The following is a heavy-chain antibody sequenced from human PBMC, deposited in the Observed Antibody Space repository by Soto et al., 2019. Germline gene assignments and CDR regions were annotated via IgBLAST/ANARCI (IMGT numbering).Heavy chain of an antibody. CDR2: VSPPFRTS. J-gene: IGHJ6*02. CDR3: ARVLYYGSGSYSPYGMDV. Sequence: QVQLVQSGAEVKKPGSSVKVSCKTSGVSFNNNGIGWVRQAPGHGLEWMGGVSPPFRTSNYARKFQGRISITADAYTGTVKMELSSLTSEDTAQYYCARVLYYGSGSYSPYGMDVWGQGTTVTVSS. D-gene: IGHD3-10*01. CDR1: GVSFNNNG. V-gene: IGHV1-69*01.